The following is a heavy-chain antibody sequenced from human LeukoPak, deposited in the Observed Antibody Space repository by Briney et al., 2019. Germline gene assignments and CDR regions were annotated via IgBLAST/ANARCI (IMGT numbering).Heavy chain of an antibody. Sequence: GGSLRLSCAASGFTFSSYAMHWVRQAPGKGLEWVAVISYDGSNKCYADSVKGRFTISRYNSKNTLYLQMNSLRAEDTAVYYCARDKIAAAGTPAPLGYWGQGTLATVSS. CDR2: ISYDGSNK. V-gene: IGHV3-30*04. J-gene: IGHJ4*02. D-gene: IGHD6-13*01. CDR3: ARDKIAAAGTPAPLGY. CDR1: GFTFSSYA.